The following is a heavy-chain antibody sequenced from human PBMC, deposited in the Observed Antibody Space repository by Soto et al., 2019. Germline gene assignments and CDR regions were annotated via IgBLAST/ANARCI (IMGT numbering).Heavy chain of an antibody. CDR3: AKDSLLSSGYYYGPDD. V-gene: IGHV3-64D*06. J-gene: IGHJ4*02. Sequence: RRSRRRSWLDSGCICNNYGMHWVRQAPGKGLEYVSAITSNSGKTYYADSVKGRFTISRDSSKNTVFLHMSSLRAEDTAVYYCAKDSLLSSGYYYGPDDWGQGTLVTVSS. CDR2: ITSNSGKT. D-gene: IGHD3-22*01. CDR1: GCICNNYG.